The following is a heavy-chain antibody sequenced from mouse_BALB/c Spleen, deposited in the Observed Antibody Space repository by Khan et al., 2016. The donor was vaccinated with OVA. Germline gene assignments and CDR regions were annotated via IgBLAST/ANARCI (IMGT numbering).Heavy chain of an antibody. CDR1: GFTFSDYY. J-gene: IGHJ3*01. V-gene: IGHV5-4*02. D-gene: IGHD2-13*01. Sequence: EVELVESGGGLVKPGGSLKLSCAASGFTFSDYYMYWVRQTPEKRLEWVATISDGGSYTYYPDSVKGRFTISRDDVKNILYLQMSSLKSEDTAMYYCARGYYDDPFAYWGQGTLVTVSA. CDR2: ISDGGSYT. CDR3: ARGYYDDPFAY.